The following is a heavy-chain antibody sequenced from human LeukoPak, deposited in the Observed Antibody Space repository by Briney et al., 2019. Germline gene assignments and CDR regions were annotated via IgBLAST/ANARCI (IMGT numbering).Heavy chain of an antibody. CDR3: AKDFRDQWLVNAFHI. CDR2: INPNTGGT. V-gene: IGHV1-2*06. CDR1: EYTFTRYY. Sequence: ASVKVSCKASEYTFTRYYMHWVRQAPGQGLEWMGRINPNTGGTNYAQKFQGRVTMTRDTSITTAYMELRSLEYDDTAVYYCAKDFRDQWLVNAFHIWGQGTMVTVSS. D-gene: IGHD6-19*01. J-gene: IGHJ3*02.